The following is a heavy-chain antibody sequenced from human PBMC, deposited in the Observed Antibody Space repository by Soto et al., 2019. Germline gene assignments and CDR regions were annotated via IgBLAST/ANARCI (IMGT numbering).Heavy chain of an antibody. J-gene: IGHJ5*02. CDR1: GFTFSSYG. CDR3: AKDLSSSGWYVRDWFDP. Sequence: PGGSLRLSCAASGFTFSSYGMHWVRQAPGKGLEWVAVISYDGSNKYYADSVKGRFTIPRDNSKNTLYLQMNSLRAEDTAVYYCAKDLSSSGWYVRDWFDPWGQGTLVTVSS. V-gene: IGHV3-30*18. CDR2: ISYDGSNK. D-gene: IGHD6-19*01.